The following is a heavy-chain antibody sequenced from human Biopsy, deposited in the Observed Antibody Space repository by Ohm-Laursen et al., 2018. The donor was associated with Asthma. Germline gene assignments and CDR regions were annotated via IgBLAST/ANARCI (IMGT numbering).Heavy chain of an antibody. J-gene: IGHJ4*02. CDR2: INPSGGST. CDR1: GYTFTSYY. Sequence: SVKVSCKASGYTFTSYYMHWVRQAPGQGLEWMGIINPSGGSTNYAQKFQGRVTITADESTSTAYMELSSLRSEDTAVYYCARERIAARQRRYYFDYWGQGTLVTVSS. CDR3: ARERIAARQRRYYFDY. D-gene: IGHD6-6*01. V-gene: IGHV1-46*01.